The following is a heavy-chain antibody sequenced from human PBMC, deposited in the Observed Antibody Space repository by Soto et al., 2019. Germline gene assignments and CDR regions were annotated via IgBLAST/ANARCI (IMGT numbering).Heavy chain of an antibody. CDR2: INAGNGNT. J-gene: IGHJ4*02. Sequence: ASVKVSCKASGYTFTSYGISWVRQAPGQRLEWMGWINAGNGNTKYSQKFQGRVTITRDTSASTAYMELSGLRSEDTAVYYCARDPGYSYGYNWGQGTLVTVSS. D-gene: IGHD5-18*01. CDR1: GYTFTSYG. CDR3: ARDPGYSYGYN. V-gene: IGHV1-3*01.